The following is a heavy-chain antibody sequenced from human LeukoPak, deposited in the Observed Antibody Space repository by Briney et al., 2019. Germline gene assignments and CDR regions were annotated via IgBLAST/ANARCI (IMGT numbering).Heavy chain of an antibody. CDR2: IYYSGST. D-gene: IGHD2-15*01. V-gene: IGHV4-39*01. J-gene: IGHJ5*02. CDR1: GGSISSSRDY. CDR3: ARTCSGGSCYSGGRFDP. Sequence: SETLSLTCTVSGGSISSSRDYWGWIRQPPGKGLVWIGSIYYSGSTYYNPSLKSRVTISVDTSKNQFSLKLSSVTAADTAVYYCARTCSGGSCYSGGRFDPWGQGTLVTVSS.